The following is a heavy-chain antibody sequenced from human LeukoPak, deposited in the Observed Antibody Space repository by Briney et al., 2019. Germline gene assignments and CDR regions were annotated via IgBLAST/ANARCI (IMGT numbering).Heavy chain of an antibody. CDR3: AKGVRLGGRDYFDF. CDR1: RFTFSSYS. J-gene: IGHJ4*02. Sequence: PGGSLRLSCAASRFTFSSYSMNWVRQAPGKGLEWVSYISSSGSTKYYADSVKGRFTISRDNSKNTLYLQMNSLRADDTAVYYCAKGVRLGGRDYFDFWGQGTLVTVSS. V-gene: IGHV3-48*01. D-gene: IGHD3-16*01. CDR2: ISSSGSTK.